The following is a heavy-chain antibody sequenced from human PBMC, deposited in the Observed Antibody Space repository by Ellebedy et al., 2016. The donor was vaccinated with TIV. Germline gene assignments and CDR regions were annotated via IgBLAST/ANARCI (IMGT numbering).Heavy chain of an antibody. J-gene: IGHJ4*02. CDR2: MNPNSGNT. CDR3: ARAPFYRTNGLDY. Sequence: ASVKVSXXASGYTFTSYDINWVRQATGQGLEWMGWMNPNSGNTGYAQKFQGRVTMTRNTSISTAYMELSSLRSEDTAVYYCARAPFYRTNGLDYWGQGTLVTVSS. V-gene: IGHV1-8*01. D-gene: IGHD1-14*01. CDR1: GYTFTSYD.